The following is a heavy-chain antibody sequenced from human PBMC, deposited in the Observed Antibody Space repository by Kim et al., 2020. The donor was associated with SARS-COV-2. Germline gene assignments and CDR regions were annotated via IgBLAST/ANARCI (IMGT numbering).Heavy chain of an antibody. J-gene: IGHJ5*02. V-gene: IGHV3-74*01. D-gene: IGHD2-15*01. Sequence: SVKGRITISIDNARNPLYLQMKGQRAEDTAVYYCARKDCSGGSCAFDPWGQGTLVTVSS. CDR3: ARKDCSGGSCAFDP.